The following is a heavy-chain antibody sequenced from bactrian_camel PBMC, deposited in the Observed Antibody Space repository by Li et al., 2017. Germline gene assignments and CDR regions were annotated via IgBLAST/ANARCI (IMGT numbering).Heavy chain of an antibody. CDR3: AADATPPWSRLHGTPCKHNT. CDR2: MHTGRGST. CDR1: GLTYGSVC. J-gene: IGHJ4*01. D-gene: IGHD2*01. Sequence: DVQLVESGGGSVQAGGSLRLSCATSGLTYGSVCMGLFHQAPGKEREGVAAMHTGRGSTYYADSVKGRFTISRDNAKNTVSLQMNSLKPEDTAMYYCAADATPPWSRLHGTPCKHNTWGQGTQVTVS. V-gene: IGHV3S40*01.